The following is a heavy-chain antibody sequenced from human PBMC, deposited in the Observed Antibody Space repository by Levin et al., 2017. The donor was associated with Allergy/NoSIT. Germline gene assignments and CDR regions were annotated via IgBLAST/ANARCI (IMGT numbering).Heavy chain of an antibody. J-gene: IGHJ4*02. CDR1: GFTFSSYA. V-gene: IGHV3-30*04. D-gene: IGHD5-18*01. CDR2: ISYDGSNK. CDR3: ARDQYSYGSFDY. Sequence: GESLKISCAASGFTFSSYAMHWVRQAPGKGLEWVAVISYDGSNKYYADSVKGRFTISRDNSKNTLYLQMNSLRAEDTAVYYCARDQYSYGSFDYWGQGTLVTVSS.